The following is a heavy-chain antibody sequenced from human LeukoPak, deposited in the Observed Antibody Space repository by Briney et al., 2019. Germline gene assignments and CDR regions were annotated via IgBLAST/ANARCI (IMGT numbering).Heavy chain of an antibody. D-gene: IGHD3-10*01. Sequence: SETLSLTCTVSGGSISSYYWSWIRQPPGKGLEWIGYIYYSGSTNYNPSLKSRVTISVDTSKNQFSLKLSSVTAADPAVYYCARRSWFGDYDYWGQGTLVTVSS. CDR1: GGSISSYY. J-gene: IGHJ4*02. CDR3: ARRSWFGDYDY. CDR2: IYYSGST. V-gene: IGHV4-59*01.